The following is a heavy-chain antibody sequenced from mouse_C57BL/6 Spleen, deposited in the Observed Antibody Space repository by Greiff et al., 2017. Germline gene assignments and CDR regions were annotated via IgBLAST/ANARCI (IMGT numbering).Heavy chain of an antibody. J-gene: IGHJ2*01. D-gene: IGHD4-1*01. CDR1: GFTFSDYY. V-gene: IGHV5-16*01. Sequence: EVKLVESEGGLVQPGSSMKLSCTASGFTFSDYYMAWVRQVPEKGLEWVANINYDGSSTYYLDSLKSRFIISRDTAKNILYLQMSSLKSEDTATYYCARTRTGFDYWCQGTTLTVSS. CDR3: ARTRTGFDY. CDR2: INYDGSST.